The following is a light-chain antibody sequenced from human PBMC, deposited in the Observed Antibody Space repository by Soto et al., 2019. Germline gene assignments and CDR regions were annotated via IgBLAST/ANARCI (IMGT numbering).Light chain of an antibody. CDR3: AAWDDSLSGLV. J-gene: IGLJ3*02. CDR2: RNN. CDR1: SSNIESNY. V-gene: IGLV1-47*01. Sequence: QSVLTQPPSAFGTPGQRVTISCSGSSSNIESNYVYWYQQLPGTAPKLLIYRNNQRPSGVPDRFSGSKSGTSASLAISGLRSEDEADYYCAAWDDSLSGLVFGGGTKLTVL.